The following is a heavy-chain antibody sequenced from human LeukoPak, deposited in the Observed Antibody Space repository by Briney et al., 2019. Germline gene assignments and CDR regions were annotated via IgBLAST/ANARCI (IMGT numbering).Heavy chain of an antibody. V-gene: IGHV3-30-3*01. Sequence: GGSLRLSCAASGFTFSSYAMRWVRQAPGKGLERVAVISYDGSNKYYADSVKGRFTISRDNSKNTLYLQMNSLRAEDTAVYYCAGQMEMATITKDYWGQGTLVTVSS. CDR2: ISYDGSNK. J-gene: IGHJ4*02. CDR1: GFTFSSYA. CDR3: AGQMEMATITKDY. D-gene: IGHD5-24*01.